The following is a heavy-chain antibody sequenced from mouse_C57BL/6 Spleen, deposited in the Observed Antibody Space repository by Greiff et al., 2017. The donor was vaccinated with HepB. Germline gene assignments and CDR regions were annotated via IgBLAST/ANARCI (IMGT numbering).Heavy chain of an antibody. D-gene: IGHD1-1*01. CDR3: ARYKGYYGSRRDYFDY. V-gene: IGHV7-3*01. J-gene: IGHJ2*01. Sequence: EVQRVESGGGLVQPGGSLSLSCAASGFTFTDYYMSWVRQPPGKALEWLGFIRNKANGYTTEYSASVKGRFTISRDNSQSILYLQMNALRAEDSATYYCARYKGYYGSRRDYFDYWGQGTTLTVSS. CDR2: IRNKANGYTT. CDR1: GFTFTDYY.